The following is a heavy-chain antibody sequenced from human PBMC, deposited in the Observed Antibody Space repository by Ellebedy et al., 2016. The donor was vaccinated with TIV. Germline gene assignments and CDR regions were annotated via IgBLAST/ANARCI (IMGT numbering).Heavy chain of an antibody. Sequence: GGSLRLSCAASGFTFSSYSMNWVRQAPGKGLEWISYISSNSITIYYADSVKGRFTISRDNAKNSLYLQMNSLRAEDTAVYSCASNGVSSSWYMPFDYWGQGTLVTVSS. V-gene: IGHV3-48*04. CDR1: GFTFSSYS. J-gene: IGHJ4*02. D-gene: IGHD6-13*01. CDR2: ISSNSITI. CDR3: ASNGVSSSWYMPFDY.